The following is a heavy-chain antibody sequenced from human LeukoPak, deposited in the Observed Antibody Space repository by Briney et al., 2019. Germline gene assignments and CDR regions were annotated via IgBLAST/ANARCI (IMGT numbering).Heavy chain of an antibody. J-gene: IGHJ4*02. CDR2: INPDSGDT. CDR1: GYTFTGYY. V-gene: IGHV1-2*02. D-gene: IGHD3-16*01. Sequence: ASVKVSCKASGYTFTGYYIHWVRQAPGQGLEWMGWINPDSGDTNYAQQFQGRVTMTRDTSISTAYMELSMLRSDDTAVYYCATDLYGLSIDYWGQGTPVTVSS. CDR3: ATDLYGLSIDY.